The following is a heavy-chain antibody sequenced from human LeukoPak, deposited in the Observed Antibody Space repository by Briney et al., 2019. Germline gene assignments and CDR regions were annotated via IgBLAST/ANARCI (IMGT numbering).Heavy chain of an antibody. CDR3: ARVSMVRGVVFDY. D-gene: IGHD3-10*01. Sequence: PGGSLRLSCAASGFTFSSYEMNWVRQAPGKGLEWVSYISSSGSTIYYADSVKGRFTISRDNAKNSLYLQMNSLRAEDTAVYYCARVSMVRGVVFDYWGQGTLVTVSS. CDR1: GFTFSSYE. J-gene: IGHJ4*02. V-gene: IGHV3-48*03. CDR2: ISSSGSTI.